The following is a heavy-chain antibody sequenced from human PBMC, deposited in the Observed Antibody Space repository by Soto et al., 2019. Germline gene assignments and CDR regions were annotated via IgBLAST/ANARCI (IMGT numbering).Heavy chain of an antibody. CDR2: LDQSGGT. V-gene: IGHV4-34*01. J-gene: IGHJ6*02. CDR3: AREDSYGWSGESLDV. Sequence: SETLSLTCAVGVDSLRGQSWNWIRQSPGKGLEWIGELDQSGGTNYNPSLKSRAIISDYTCKNQFSLTLNYVTAADKAVYYCAREDSYGWSGESLDVWGQGTTATVS. D-gene: IGHD6-19*01. CDR1: VDSLRGQS.